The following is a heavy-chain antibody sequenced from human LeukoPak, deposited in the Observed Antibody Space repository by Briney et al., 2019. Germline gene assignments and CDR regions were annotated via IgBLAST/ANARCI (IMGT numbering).Heavy chain of an antibody. J-gene: IGHJ3*02. CDR1: GFTFSSYS. Sequence: GGSLRLSCAASGFTFSSYSMNWVRRAPGKGLEWVSSISTSSSYIYSADSVKGRFTISRDNAKNSLYLQMNSLRAEDTVVYYCVRDTFSPDAFDIWGQGTMVTVSS. CDR2: ISTSSSYI. CDR3: VRDTFSPDAFDI. V-gene: IGHV3-21*01. D-gene: IGHD3-16*01.